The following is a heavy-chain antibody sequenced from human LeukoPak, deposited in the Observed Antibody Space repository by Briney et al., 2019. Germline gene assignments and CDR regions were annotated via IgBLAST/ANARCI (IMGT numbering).Heavy chain of an antibody. CDR3: ARSFDVTFGFDY. J-gene: IGHJ4*02. CDR1: GGSISSYY. Sequence: PSETLSLTCTVSGGSISSYYWSWIRQPPGKGLEWIGYIYYSGSTNYNPSLKSRVTISVDTSKNQFSLRLTSVTAADTAVYYCARSFDVTFGFDYWGQGTLVTVSS. V-gene: IGHV4-59*01. CDR2: IYYSGST. D-gene: IGHD2-21*02.